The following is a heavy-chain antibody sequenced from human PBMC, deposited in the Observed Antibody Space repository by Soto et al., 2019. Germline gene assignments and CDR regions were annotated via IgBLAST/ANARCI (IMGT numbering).Heavy chain of an antibody. CDR3: XRDXXCGGAPACPDMDV. CDR1: GYTFSGYS. Sequence: VVLEQSGGEVKKPGASVKVSCKASGYTFSGYSITWVRQAPGQGLEWMGRISGYNGNTNYARTLRGRLTLTTDTSTSTAYMELRSLTSDDTAVYXXXRDXXCGGAPACPDMDVWGQGTTVTVSS. D-gene: IGHD2-21*01. J-gene: IGHJ6*02. CDR2: ISGYNGNT. V-gene: IGHV1-18*04.